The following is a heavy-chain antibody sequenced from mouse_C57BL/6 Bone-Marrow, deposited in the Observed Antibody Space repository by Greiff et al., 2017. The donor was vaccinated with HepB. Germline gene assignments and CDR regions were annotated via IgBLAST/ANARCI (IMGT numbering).Heavy chain of an antibody. CDR3: ARGKGSSLWYFDV. CDR2: IYPRSGNT. V-gene: IGHV1-81*01. CDR1: GYTFTSYG. D-gene: IGHD1-1*01. Sequence: VQLQQSGAELARPGASVKLSCKASGYTFTSYGISWVKQRTGQGLEWIGEIYPRSGNTYYNEKFKGKATLTADKSSSTAYMELRSLTSEDSAVYFCARGKGSSLWYFDVWGTGTTVTVSS. J-gene: IGHJ1*03.